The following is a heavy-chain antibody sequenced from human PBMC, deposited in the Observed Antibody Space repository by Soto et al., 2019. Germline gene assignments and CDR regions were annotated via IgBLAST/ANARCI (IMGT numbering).Heavy chain of an antibody. Sequence: QVQLVESGGGVVQPGRSLRLSCAASGFTFSSYGMHWVRQAPGKGLEWVAVLSYDGRDKHHADSVKGRFTPSRDNSKNKLDLQMHSLRADDTAVYYCAKDQDVAGAAYYFDSWGQGALVIVSS. V-gene: IGHV3-30*18. CDR3: AKDQDVAGAAYYFDS. CDR2: LSYDGRDK. D-gene: IGHD1-26*01. J-gene: IGHJ4*02. CDR1: GFTFSSYG.